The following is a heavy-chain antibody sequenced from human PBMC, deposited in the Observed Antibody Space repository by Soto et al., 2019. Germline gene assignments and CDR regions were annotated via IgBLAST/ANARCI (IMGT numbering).Heavy chain of an antibody. CDR3: ARQDGYALYYFDS. J-gene: IGHJ4*02. Sequence: GESLKISCQGSGYSFPNYWIGWVRQMPGKGLEWMGIIYPGDSDTRYSPSFQGQVTISADKSSSTAYLQWSSLKASDTAMYYCARQDGYALYYFDSWGQGTLVTVSS. V-gene: IGHV5-51*01. CDR2: IYPGDSDT. CDR1: GYSFPNYW. D-gene: IGHD5-12*01.